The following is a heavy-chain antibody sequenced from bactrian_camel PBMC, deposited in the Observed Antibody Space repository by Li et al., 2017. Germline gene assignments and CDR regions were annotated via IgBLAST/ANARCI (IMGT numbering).Heavy chain of an antibody. CDR2: IWKDGSSQ. CDR3: ARGSTSAGYAV. J-gene: IGHJ4*01. Sequence: HVQLVESGGGSVQSGGSLRLSCAASGFTFSNYYMSWVRQVPGKGLEWVSGIWKDGSSQYYRDSVKGRFTISRDNAKNTLYLQMNSLKSEDTALYRCARGSTSAGYAVWGQGTQVTVS. D-gene: IGHD1*01. V-gene: IGHV3S6*01. CDR1: GFTFSNYY.